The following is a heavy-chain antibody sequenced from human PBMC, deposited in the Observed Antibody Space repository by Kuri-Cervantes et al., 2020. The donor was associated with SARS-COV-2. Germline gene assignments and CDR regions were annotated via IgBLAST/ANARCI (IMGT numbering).Heavy chain of an antibody. Sequence: GGSLRLSCAASGFTFRSYSMNGVPQAPGKGLEWVSSISSSSSYINYADSVKGRFTISRDNAKNSLYLQMNSLRAEDTALYYCAKDMGSGSYFSENAFDIWGQGTMVTVSS. J-gene: IGHJ3*02. CDR2: ISSSSSYI. V-gene: IGHV3-21*04. CDR3: AKDMGSGSYFSENAFDI. D-gene: IGHD3-10*01. CDR1: GFTFRSYS.